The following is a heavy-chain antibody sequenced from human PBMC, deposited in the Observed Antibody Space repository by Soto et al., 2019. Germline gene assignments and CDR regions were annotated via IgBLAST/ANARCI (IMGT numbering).Heavy chain of an antibody. D-gene: IGHD1-1*01. Sequence: QVHLVQSGAEVKKPGASVKVSCKGSGYTFTSYGITWVRQAPGQGLEWMGWISAHNGNTDYAQKLQGRVTVTRDTSTSTAYMELRSLRSADPAVYYCERGRYGDYWGQGALVTVSS. CDR2: ISAHNGNT. V-gene: IGHV1-18*01. CDR1: GYTFTSYG. J-gene: IGHJ4*02. CDR3: ERGRYGDY.